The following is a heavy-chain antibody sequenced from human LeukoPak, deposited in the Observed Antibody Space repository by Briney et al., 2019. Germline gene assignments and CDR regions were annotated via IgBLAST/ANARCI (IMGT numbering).Heavy chain of an antibody. CDR2: ISAYNGNT. CDR1: GYTFTSYG. Sequence: GASVKVSCKASGYTFTSYGISWVRQAPGQGLEWMGWISAYNGNTNYAQKLQGRVTMTTDTSTSTAYMELRSLRSDDTAVYYCARRVEEDDFWSGRLLGAFDIWGQGTMVTVSS. J-gene: IGHJ3*02. V-gene: IGHV1-18*01. CDR3: ARRVEEDDFWSGRLLGAFDI. D-gene: IGHD3-3*01.